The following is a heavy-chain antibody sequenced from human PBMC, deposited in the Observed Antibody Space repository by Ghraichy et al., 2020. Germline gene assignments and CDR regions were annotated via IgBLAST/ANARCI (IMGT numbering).Heavy chain of an antibody. V-gene: IGHV3-33*05. Sequence: LSLTCAASGFIFSKHGMNWVRQAPGKGLEWVAGIQFDGSKTYYVDSVRGRFTTSRDDSKSTVFLQMNSLRAEDTAIYYCARDRAWASFDNWGQGTLVTVSS. CDR1: GFIFSKHG. CDR2: IQFDGSKT. J-gene: IGHJ4*02. CDR3: ARDRAWASFDN.